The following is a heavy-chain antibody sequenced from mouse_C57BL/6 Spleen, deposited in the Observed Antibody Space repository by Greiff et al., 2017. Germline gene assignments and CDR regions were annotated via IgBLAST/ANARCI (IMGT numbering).Heavy chain of an antibody. Sequence: EVQGVESGGDLVKPGGSLKLSCAASGFTFSSYGMSWVRQTPDKRLEWVATISSGGSYTYYPDSVKGRFTISRDNAKNTLYLQMSSLKSEDTAMYYCARYYYGSSYYFDYWGQGTTLTVSS. D-gene: IGHD1-1*01. V-gene: IGHV5-6*01. CDR2: ISSGGSYT. J-gene: IGHJ2*01. CDR3: ARYYYGSSYYFDY. CDR1: GFTFSSYG.